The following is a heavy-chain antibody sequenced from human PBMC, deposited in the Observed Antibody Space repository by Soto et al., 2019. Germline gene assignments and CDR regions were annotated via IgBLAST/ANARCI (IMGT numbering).Heavy chain of an antibody. CDR1: GYTFSRYY. Sequence: SSVKVSCKASGYTFSRYYIYWVRQAPGQGLEWMGAINPSGGIATYAQKFQGRVTMTSDTSTRTVYMELSSLRSEDTAVYYCARDQSSSSLYYYGMDVWGQGTTVT. D-gene: IGHD6-6*01. V-gene: IGHV1-46*01. J-gene: IGHJ6*02. CDR3: ARDQSSSSLYYYGMDV. CDR2: INPSGGIA.